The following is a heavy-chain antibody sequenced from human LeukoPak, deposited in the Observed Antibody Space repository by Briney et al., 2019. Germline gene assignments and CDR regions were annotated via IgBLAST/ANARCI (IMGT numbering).Heavy chain of an antibody. V-gene: IGHV7-4-1*01. D-gene: IGHD4/OR15-4a*01. CDR1: GYTYTAST. J-gene: IGHJ4*02. Sequence: ASVKVSCKASGYTYTASTINWVRQATGQGLEWRGGINTITGNPRYAQRFTSRFVVSSDNSVSTAYLKMGSIKTEDTAVYYCASAEMSMAVNWGQGTLVTVS. CDR2: INTITGNP. CDR3: ASAEMSMAVN.